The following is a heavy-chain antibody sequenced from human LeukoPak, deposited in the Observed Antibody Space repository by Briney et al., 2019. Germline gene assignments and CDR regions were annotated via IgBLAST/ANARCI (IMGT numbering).Heavy chain of an antibody. CDR3: ARGPRNDP. V-gene: IGHV1-8*01. CDR2: VHPNSGNT. Sequence: ASVKVSCTTSGYPFTTWEINWVRQAAGQGLEWMGWVHPNSGNTASAQKFQGRVTMTRDTSIITAYMELSGLKSDDTAVYFCARGPRNDPWGQGTLVTVSS. CDR1: GYPFTTWE. J-gene: IGHJ5*02. D-gene: IGHD1-14*01.